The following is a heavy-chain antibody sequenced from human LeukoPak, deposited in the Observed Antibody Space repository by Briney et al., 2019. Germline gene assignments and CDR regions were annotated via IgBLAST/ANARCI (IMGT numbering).Heavy chain of an antibody. V-gene: IGHV3-7*04. CDR1: GFTFSIYW. J-gene: IGHJ4*02. CDR3: ARDVRHVLDY. Sequence: GSLRLSCAASGFTFSIYWMSWGRQASGERVEWGAKIKHDGRGKYYVDSMKGRFTTSIDNARNSLYLQMNSLRVEDTAVYYCARDVRHVLDYWGQGTLVTVSS. CDR2: IKHDGRGK.